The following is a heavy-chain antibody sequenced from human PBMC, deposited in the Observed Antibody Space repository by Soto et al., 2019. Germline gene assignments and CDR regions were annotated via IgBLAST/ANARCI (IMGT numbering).Heavy chain of an antibody. D-gene: IGHD3-22*01. Sequence: GESLKISCKGSGYSFTSYWISWVRQMPGKGLEWMGRIDPSDSYTNYSPSFQGHVTISADKSISTAYLQWSSLKASDTAMYYCARLFDSSGYLMDGMGVWGQGTTVTVSS. V-gene: IGHV5-10-1*01. CDR1: GYSFTSYW. CDR2: IDPSDSYT. CDR3: ARLFDSSGYLMDGMGV. J-gene: IGHJ6*02.